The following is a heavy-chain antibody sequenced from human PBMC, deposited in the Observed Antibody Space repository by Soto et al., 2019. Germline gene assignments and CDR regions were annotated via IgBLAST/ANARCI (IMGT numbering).Heavy chain of an antibody. D-gene: IGHD3-3*01. CDR3: ARGSYYDFWSGHIDY. CDR1: GGSISSYY. CDR2: IYYSGST. Sequence: SETLSLTCTVSGGSISSYYWSWIRQPPGKGLEWIGYIYYSGSTNYNPSLKSRVTISVDTSKNQFSLKLSPVTAADTAVYYCARGSYYDFWSGHIDYWGQGTLVTVSS. J-gene: IGHJ4*02. V-gene: IGHV4-59*01.